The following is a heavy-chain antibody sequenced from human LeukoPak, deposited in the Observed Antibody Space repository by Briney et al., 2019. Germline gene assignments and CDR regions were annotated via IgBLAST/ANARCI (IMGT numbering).Heavy chain of an antibody. CDR3: ARMGGIYYYYYYMDV. J-gene: IGHJ6*03. CDR1: GGSISSYY. D-gene: IGHD1-26*01. Sequence: PSETLSLTCTVSGGSISSYYWSWIRQPPGKGLEWIGYIYHSGSTYYNPSLKSRVTISVDRSKNQFSLKLSSVTAADTAVYYCARMGGIYYYYYYMDVWGKGTTVTVSS. V-gene: IGHV4-59*12. CDR2: IYHSGST.